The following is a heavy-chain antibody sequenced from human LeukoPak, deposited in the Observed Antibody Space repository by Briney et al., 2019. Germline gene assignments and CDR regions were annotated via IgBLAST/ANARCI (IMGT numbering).Heavy chain of an antibody. CDR2: INHSGST. D-gene: IGHD2-2*01. J-gene: IGHJ4*02. V-gene: IGHV4-34*01. CDR3: ATRSYCSSTSCHDY. CDR1: GGSFSGYY. Sequence: SETLSLTCAVYGGSFSGYYWSWIRQPPGKGLEWIGEINHSGSTNYNPSLKSRVTISVDTSKNQFSLKLSSVTAADTAVYYCATRSYCSSTSCHDYWSQGTLVTVSS.